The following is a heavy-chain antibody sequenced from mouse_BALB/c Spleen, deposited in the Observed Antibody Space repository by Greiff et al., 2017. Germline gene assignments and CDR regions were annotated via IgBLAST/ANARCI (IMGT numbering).Heavy chain of an antibody. CDR3: ARSVGFITSRDAMDD. CDR2: INPSTGRT. D-gene: IGHD1-1*01. CDR1: GYTFTSYW. J-gene: IGHJ4*01. V-gene: IGHV1S81*02. Sequence: QVQLQQPGAELVKPGASVKLSCKASGYTFTSYWMHWVKQRPGQGLEWIGEINPSTGRTNYNEKFKSKATLTVDKSSSTAYMQLSSLTSEDSAVYYCARSVGFITSRDAMDDWGQGTSVTVSS.